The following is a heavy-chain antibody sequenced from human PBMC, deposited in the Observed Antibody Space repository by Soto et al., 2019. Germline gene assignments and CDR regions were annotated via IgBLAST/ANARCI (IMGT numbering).Heavy chain of an antibody. CDR1: GGSISSGDYY. CDR3: ARDKGTGTTFGMDV. CDR2: IYYSGST. V-gene: IGHV4-30-4*01. J-gene: IGHJ6*02. Sequence: QVQLQESGPGLVKPSQTLSLTCTVSGGSISSGDYYWSWIRQPPGKGLEWIGYIYYSGSTYYNPSLKSRVTIAVDTSKNQLSLKLSSVTAADTAVYYCARDKGTGTTFGMDVWGQGTTVTVSS. D-gene: IGHD1-7*01.